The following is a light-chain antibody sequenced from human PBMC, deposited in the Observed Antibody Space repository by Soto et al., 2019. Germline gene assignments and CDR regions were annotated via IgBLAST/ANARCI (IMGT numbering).Light chain of an antibody. CDR2: LERSGSY. CDR3: ETWDSNTRV. V-gene: IGLV4-60*02. CDR1: SGHSGYI. Sequence: QSVLTQSSSASASLGSSVKLTCTLSSGHSGYIIAWHQQQPGKAPRYLMKLERSGSYNKGSGVPDRFSGSSSGADRYLTISNLQFEDEADYYCETWDSNTRVFGGGTKLTVL. J-gene: IGLJ2*01.